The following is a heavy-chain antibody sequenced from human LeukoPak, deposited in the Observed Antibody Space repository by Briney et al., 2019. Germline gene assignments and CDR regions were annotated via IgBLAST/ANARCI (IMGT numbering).Heavy chain of an antibody. J-gene: IGHJ3*02. Sequence: SETLSLTCTVSGGSISSYYWSWIRQPPGKGLEWIGYIYYSGSTNYNPSLKSRVTISVDTSKNQFSLKLSSVTAADTAVYYCARTIAVAGDAFDIWGQGTMVTVSS. D-gene: IGHD6-19*01. CDR3: ARTIAVAGDAFDI. V-gene: IGHV4-59*08. CDR2: IYYSGST. CDR1: GGSISSYY.